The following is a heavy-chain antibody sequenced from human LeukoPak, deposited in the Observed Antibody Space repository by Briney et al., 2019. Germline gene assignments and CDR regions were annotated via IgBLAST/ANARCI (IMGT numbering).Heavy chain of an antibody. V-gene: IGHV4-59*01. D-gene: IGHD6-19*01. Sequence: SETLTLTCTVSGGSIGSYYWNWIRQPPGKGLEWIGYIHYSGSTNHNASLKRRVTISVDTSKNQFSLKLSSVTAADTAVYYCARDGVAGGFDYWGQG. CDR2: IHYSGST. CDR1: GGSIGSYY. J-gene: IGHJ4*02. CDR3: ARDGVAGGFDY.